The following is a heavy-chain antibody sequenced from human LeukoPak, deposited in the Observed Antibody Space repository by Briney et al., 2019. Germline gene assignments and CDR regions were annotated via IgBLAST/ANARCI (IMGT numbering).Heavy chain of an antibody. Sequence: GGSLRLSCVASGFTFSSYGMQWVRQAPGKGLEWVAFIGCDGSKIYYADSVKGRFTISRDNSKNTVNLQMNSLRVEDTAVYYCAKDSDTYGHRHFDHWGQGTLVTVSS. D-gene: IGHD2-8*01. V-gene: IGHV3-30*02. CDR3: AKDSDTYGHRHFDH. CDR2: IGCDGSKI. J-gene: IGHJ4*02. CDR1: GFTFSSYG.